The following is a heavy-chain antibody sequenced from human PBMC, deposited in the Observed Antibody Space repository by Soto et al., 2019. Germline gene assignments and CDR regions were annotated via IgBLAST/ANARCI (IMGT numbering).Heavy chain of an antibody. D-gene: IGHD3-10*01. CDR2: SYYGVST. CDR1: GGSISSYY. Sequence: QVQLQESGPGLVKPSETLSLTCTVSGGSISSYYWSWIRQPPGKGLEWIGYSYYGVSTIYNPSLRSRVTISLDTSENQFSLRLSSVTAADTAVYYCARFNHDGSGSYYLDYWGQGTLVTVSS. J-gene: IGHJ4*02. CDR3: ARFNHDGSGSYYLDY. V-gene: IGHV4-59*08.